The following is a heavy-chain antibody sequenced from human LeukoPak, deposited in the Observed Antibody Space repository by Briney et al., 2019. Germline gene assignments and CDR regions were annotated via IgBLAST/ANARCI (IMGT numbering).Heavy chain of an antibody. V-gene: IGHV6-1*01. Sequence: SQTLSLTCAISGDSVSSNSATWNWIRQSPSRGLEWLGRTYYRAKWYNDYAVSVKSRITISPDTSKNHFSLHLNSVTPEDTAVYYCARDCQLTAGWRRLIDWGQGTLAAVSP. CDR2: TYYRAKWYN. CDR1: GDSVSSNSAT. CDR3: ARDCQLTAGWRRLID. D-gene: IGHD2-21*01. J-gene: IGHJ4*02.